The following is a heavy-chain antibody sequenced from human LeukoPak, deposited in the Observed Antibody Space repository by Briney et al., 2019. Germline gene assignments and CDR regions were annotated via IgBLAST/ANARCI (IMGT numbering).Heavy chain of an antibody. Sequence: PSETLSLTCADYGGSFSSSSWSWIRQPRGKGLEWIGEINHNGSANYNPSLKSRVTLSVDTSKNQSSLNLSSLTAADTAVDYCARLKGWGRTFLGFDYWGQGTLVTVSS. CDR2: INHNGSA. D-gene: IGHD2/OR15-2a*01. V-gene: IGHV4-34*01. CDR3: ARLKGWGRTFLGFDY. CDR1: GGSFSSSS. J-gene: IGHJ4*02.